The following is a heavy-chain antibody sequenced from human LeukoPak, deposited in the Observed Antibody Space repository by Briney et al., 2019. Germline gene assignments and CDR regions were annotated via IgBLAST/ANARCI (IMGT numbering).Heavy chain of an antibody. CDR2: ISAYNGNT. D-gene: IGHD4-17*01. CDR3: AKNYGDAINSFFDP. CDR1: DYIFTNYY. V-gene: IGHV1-18*04. J-gene: IGHJ5*02. Sequence: ASVKVSCKASDYIFTNYYVHWVRQAPGQGLEWMGWISAYNGNTNYAQKLQGRVTMTTDTSTSTAYMELRSLRSDDTAVYYCAKNYGDAINSFFDPWGQGTLVTVSS.